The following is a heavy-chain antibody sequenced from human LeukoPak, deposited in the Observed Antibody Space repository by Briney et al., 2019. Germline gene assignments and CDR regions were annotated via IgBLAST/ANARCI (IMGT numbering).Heavy chain of an antibody. J-gene: IGHJ4*02. CDR1: GFTFSSYG. D-gene: IGHD3-10*02. CDR3: ARDPERYLRTGHYDY. CDR2: IRYDGSNK. V-gene: IGHV3-30*02. Sequence: GGSLRLSCAASGFTFSSYGMHWVRQAPGKGLEWVAFIRYDGSNKYYADSVKGRFTISRDNSKNTLYLQMNSLRAEDTAVYYCARDPERYLRTGHYDYWGQGTPVIVSS.